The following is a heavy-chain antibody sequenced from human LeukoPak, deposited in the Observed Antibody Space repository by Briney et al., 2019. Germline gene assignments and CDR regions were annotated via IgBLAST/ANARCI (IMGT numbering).Heavy chain of an antibody. V-gene: IGHV3-7*03. CDR1: GFTFSNYW. CDR2: IKTDGSEK. CDR3: AKEKWYIVVVPAALFD. D-gene: IGHD2-2*01. J-gene: IGHJ4*02. Sequence: GGSLRLSCEGSGFTFSNYWMGWVRQAPGKGLQWVANIKTDGSEKYYVDSVKGRFTISRDNSKNTLYLQMNSLRAEDTAVYYCAKEKWYIVVVPAALFDWGQGTLVTVSS.